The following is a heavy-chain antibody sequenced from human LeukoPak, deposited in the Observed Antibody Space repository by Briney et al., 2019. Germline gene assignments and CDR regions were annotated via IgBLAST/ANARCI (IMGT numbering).Heavy chain of an antibody. D-gene: IGHD1-14*01. CDR3: ARVTGGVRNGYNWFDP. CDR1: GGSISSYY. CDR2: IYYSGST. J-gene: IGHJ5*02. V-gene: IGHV4-59*01. Sequence: PSETLSLTCTVSGGSISSYYWSWIRQPPGKGLEWIGYIYYSGSTNYNPSLKSRVTIPVDTSKNQFSLKLSSVTAADTAVYYCARVTGGVRNGYNWFDPWGQGTLVTVSS.